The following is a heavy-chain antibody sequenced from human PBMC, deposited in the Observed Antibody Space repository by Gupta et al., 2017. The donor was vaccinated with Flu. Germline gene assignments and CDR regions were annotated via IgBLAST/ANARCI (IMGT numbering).Heavy chain of an antibody. Sequence: QLQLHESGPGLVKPSETLSLTCTVPGGSISSSSYYWGWTRQPPGKGLEWIGSIYYSGSTYDNPSLKSRVTISVDTSKKQFSLKLSSVTAADTAVYYCARIAVAGHFDYWGQGTMVTVSS. D-gene: IGHD6-19*01. CDR2: IYYSGST. CDR1: GGSISSSSYY. V-gene: IGHV4-39*01. CDR3: ARIAVAGHFDY. J-gene: IGHJ4*02.